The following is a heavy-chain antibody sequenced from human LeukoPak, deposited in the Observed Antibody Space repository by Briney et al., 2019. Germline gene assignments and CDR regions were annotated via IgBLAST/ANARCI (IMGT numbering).Heavy chain of an antibody. CDR3: AKTGPYYYDSSGYQTHPPFDY. CDR1: GFTFSSYG. CDR2: IWYDGSNK. V-gene: IGHV3-33*06. Sequence: GGSLRLSCAASGFTFSSYGMHWVRQAPGKGLEWVAVIWYDGSNKYYADSVKGRFTISRDNSKNTLYLQMNSLRAEDTAVYYCAKTGPYYYDSSGYQTHPPFDYWGQGTLVTVSS. D-gene: IGHD3-22*01. J-gene: IGHJ4*02.